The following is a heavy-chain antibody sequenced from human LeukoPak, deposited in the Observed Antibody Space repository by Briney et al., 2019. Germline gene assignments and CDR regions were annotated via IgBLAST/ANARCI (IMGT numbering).Heavy chain of an antibody. CDR3: ARRAIVDD. J-gene: IGHJ4*02. Sequence: PSETLSLTCAVSGYSISSGYHWGWIRQPPGKGLEWIGSIYHSGSTYYNPSLKSRVTISVDTSKNQFSLKLSSVTAADTAVYYCARRAIVDDWGQGTLVTVSS. V-gene: IGHV4-38-2*01. D-gene: IGHD1-26*01. CDR2: IYHSGST. CDR1: GYSISSGYH.